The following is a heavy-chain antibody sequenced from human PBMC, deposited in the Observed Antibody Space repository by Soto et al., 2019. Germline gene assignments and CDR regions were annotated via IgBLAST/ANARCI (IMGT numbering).Heavy chain of an antibody. CDR1: GYTFTGYY. V-gene: IGHV1-2*02. CDR3: ARGDGYNYWFDP. J-gene: IGHJ5*02. Sequence: QVQLVQSGAEVKKPGASVKVSCKASGYTFTGYYMHWVRQAPGQGLEWMGWINTNSGGTNYAQKFQGRVTMTRDTSISTAYMELSRLRSDDTAVYYCARGDGYNYWFDPWGQGTLVTVSS. CDR2: INTNSGGT. D-gene: IGHD5-12*01.